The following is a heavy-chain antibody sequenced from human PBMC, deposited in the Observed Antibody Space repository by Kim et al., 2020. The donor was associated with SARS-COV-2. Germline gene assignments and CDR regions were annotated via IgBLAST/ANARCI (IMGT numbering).Heavy chain of an antibody. V-gene: IGHV3-33*01. J-gene: IGHJ4*02. CDR2: IWYDGSNK. D-gene: IGHD3-10*01. CDR3: ARVTHRGKHFDY. CDR1: GFTFSSYG. Sequence: GGSLRLSCAASGFTFSSYGMHWVRQAPGKGLEWVAVIWYDGSNKYYADSVKGRFTISRDNSKNTLYLQMNSLRAEDTAVYYCARVTHRGKHFDYWGQGTLVTVSS.